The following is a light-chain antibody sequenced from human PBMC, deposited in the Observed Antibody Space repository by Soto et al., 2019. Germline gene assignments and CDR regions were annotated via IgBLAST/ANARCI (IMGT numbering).Light chain of an antibody. CDR1: QSISSR. J-gene: IGKJ1*01. CDR2: DAS. CDR3: QQYNSYSVT. Sequence: DIQMTQSPSTLSASVGDRVTITCRASQSISSRLAWYQQKPGKAPKFLVYDASNLESGVPSRFRGSGSGTEFTLTISSLQPDDFATYYCQQYNSYSVTFGQGTKVDIK. V-gene: IGKV1-5*01.